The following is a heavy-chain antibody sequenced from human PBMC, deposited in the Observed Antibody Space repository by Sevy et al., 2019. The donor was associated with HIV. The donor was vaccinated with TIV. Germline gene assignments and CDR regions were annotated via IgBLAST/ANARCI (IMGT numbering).Heavy chain of an antibody. V-gene: IGHV3-7*02. CDR2: IFQTGGDK. CDR3: ARGSTGNGWQVDY. D-gene: IGHD6-19*01. J-gene: IGHJ4*02. CDR1: GFIFTDYL. Sequence: GGSLRLSCAASGFIFTDYLMTWFRHTPERGLGWVATIFQTGGDKYYVDSVKGPFTISRDNAKKSLYLQMNDLRAEDTAVYYCARGSTGNGWQVDYWGQGTLVTVSS.